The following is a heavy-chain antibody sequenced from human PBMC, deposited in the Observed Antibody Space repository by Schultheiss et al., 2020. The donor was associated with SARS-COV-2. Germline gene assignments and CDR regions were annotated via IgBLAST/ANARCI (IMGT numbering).Heavy chain of an antibody. J-gene: IGHJ4*02. CDR2: IIPIIGTA. D-gene: IGHD5-12*01. V-gene: IGHV1-69*13. CDR1: GGTFSSDE. CDR3: ARLGKEWLGGRILSSF. Sequence: SVKVSCKASGGTFSSDEISWVRQAPGQGFEWMGGIIPIIGTANYAQNFQDRVTITADEFTYTAYMEVHSLLSDDTAVYYCARLGKEWLGGRILSSFWGQGTLVTVSS.